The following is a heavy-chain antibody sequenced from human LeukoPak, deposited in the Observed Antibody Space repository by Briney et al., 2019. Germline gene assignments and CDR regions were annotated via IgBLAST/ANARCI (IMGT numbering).Heavy chain of an antibody. V-gene: IGHV1-24*01. CDR2: FDPEDGET. CDR3: ARVSRIAAAGTDPYYFDY. CDR1: GYTLTELS. D-gene: IGHD6-13*01. Sequence: GASVKVSYKVSGYTLTELSMHWVRQAPGKGLEWMGGFDPEDGETIYAQKFQGRVTMTEDTSTDTAYMELSSLRSEDTAVYYCARVSRIAAAGTDPYYFDYWGQGTLVTVSS. J-gene: IGHJ4*02.